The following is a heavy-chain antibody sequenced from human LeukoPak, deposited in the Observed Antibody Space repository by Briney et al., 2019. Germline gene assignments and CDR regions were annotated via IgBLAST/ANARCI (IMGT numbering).Heavy chain of an antibody. Sequence: GGSLRLSSAASGFIFSNYWMHWVRQAPGKGLVWVSRINSDGSTTTYADSVKGRFTISRDNAKSTLYLQMNSLRAEDTAVYYCATASGLGIDYWGQGTLVTVSS. CDR2: INSDGSTT. CDR1: GFIFSNYW. D-gene: IGHD7-27*01. V-gene: IGHV3-74*03. CDR3: ATASGLGIDY. J-gene: IGHJ4*02.